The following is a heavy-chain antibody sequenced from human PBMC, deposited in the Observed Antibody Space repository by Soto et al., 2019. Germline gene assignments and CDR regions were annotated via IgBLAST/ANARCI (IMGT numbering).Heavy chain of an antibody. D-gene: IGHD3-10*01. CDR1: GYTFTSYG. CDR2: ISAYNGNT. CDR3: ARDVGKELYYYGSGSYPAIDY. J-gene: IGHJ4*02. Sequence: GASVKVSCKASGYTFTSYGMSWVRQAPGQGLEWMGWISAYNGNTNYAQKLQGRVTMTTDTSTSTAYMELRGLRSDDTAVYYCARDVGKELYYYGSGSYPAIDYWGQGTLVTVSS. V-gene: IGHV1-18*01.